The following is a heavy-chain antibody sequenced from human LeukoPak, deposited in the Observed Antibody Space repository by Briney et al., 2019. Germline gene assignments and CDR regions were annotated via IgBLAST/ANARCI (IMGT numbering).Heavy chain of an antibody. CDR1: GGSISSYY. Sequence: SETLSLTCTVSGGSISSYYWSWIRQPPGKGLEWIGYIYYSGSTNYNLSLKSRVTISVDTSKNQFSLKLSSVTAADTAVYYCARGPGIYYYYYYMDVWGKGTTVTISS. V-gene: IGHV4-59*01. CDR3: ARGPGIYYYYYYMDV. J-gene: IGHJ6*03. CDR2: IYYSGST. D-gene: IGHD1-1*01.